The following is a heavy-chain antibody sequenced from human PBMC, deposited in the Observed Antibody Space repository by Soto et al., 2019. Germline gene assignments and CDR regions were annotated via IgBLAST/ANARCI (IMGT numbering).Heavy chain of an antibody. Sequence: AAVKVSCKASGYTFTSYGISWVRQAPGQGXEWMGWISAYNGNTNYAQKLQGRVTMTTDTSTSTAYMELRSLRSDDTAVYYCARDDDYCGGDCYSYYYGMDVWGQGTTVTVSS. D-gene: IGHD2-21*02. CDR1: GYTFTSYG. CDR2: ISAYNGNT. V-gene: IGHV1-18*01. CDR3: ARDDDYCGGDCYSYYYGMDV. J-gene: IGHJ6*02.